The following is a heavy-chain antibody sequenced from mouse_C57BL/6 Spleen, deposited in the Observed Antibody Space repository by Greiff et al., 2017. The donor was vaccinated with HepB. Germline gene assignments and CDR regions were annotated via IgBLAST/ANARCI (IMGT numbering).Heavy chain of an antibody. J-gene: IGHJ4*01. CDR2: IRNKANGYTT. V-gene: IGHV7-3*01. CDR1: GFTFTDYY. Sequence: DVQLVESGGGLVQPGGSLSLSCAASGFTFTDYYMSWVRQPPGKALEWLGFIRNKANGYTTEYSASVKGRFTISRDNSQSSLYLQMNALRAEDSATYYCARYFRYYYAMDYWGQGTSVTVSS. CDR3: ARYFRYYYAMDY. D-gene: IGHD2-14*01.